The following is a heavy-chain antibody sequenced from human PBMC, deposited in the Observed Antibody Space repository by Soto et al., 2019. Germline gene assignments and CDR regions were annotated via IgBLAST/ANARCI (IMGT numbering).Heavy chain of an antibody. Sequence: GGSLRLSCAASGFTFSSYWMSWVRQAPGKGLEWVANIKQDGSEKYYVESVKGRFTISRDNAKNSLYLQMNSLRAEDTAVYYCARDPDSSGWHVDYWGQGTLVTVSS. CDR1: GFTFSSYW. CDR3: ARDPDSSGWHVDY. D-gene: IGHD6-19*01. CDR2: IKQDGSEK. J-gene: IGHJ4*02. V-gene: IGHV3-7*01.